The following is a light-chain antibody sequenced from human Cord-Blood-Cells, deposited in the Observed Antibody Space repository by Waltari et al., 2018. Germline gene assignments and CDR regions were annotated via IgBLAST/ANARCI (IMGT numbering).Light chain of an antibody. J-gene: IGKJ1*01. CDR3: QQYGSSRT. CDR1: QSVSSSY. V-gene: IGKV3-20*01. CDR2: GAS. Sequence: EIVLTQSPGTLSLSPGARATPSCRASQSVSSSYLAWYQQKPGQAPRLLIYGASSRATGIPDRFSGSGSGTDFTLTISRLEPEDFAVYYCQQYGSSRTFGQGTKVEIK.